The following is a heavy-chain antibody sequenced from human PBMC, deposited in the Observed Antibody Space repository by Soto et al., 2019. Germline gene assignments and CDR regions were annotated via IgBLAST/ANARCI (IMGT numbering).Heavy chain of an antibody. CDR3: ARIRNADIVATNGYFDY. CDR2: INHSGST. Sequence: PSETLSLTCAVYGGSFSGYYWSWIRQPPGKGLEWIGEINHSGSTNYNPSNKSRVTISVDTSKNQFSLKLSSVTAADTAVYYCARIRNADIVATNGYFDYWGQGTLVTVSS. CDR1: GGSFSGYY. V-gene: IGHV4-34*01. D-gene: IGHD5-12*01. J-gene: IGHJ4*02.